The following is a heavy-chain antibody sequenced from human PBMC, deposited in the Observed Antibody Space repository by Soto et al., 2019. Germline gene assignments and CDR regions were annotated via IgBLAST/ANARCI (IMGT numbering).Heavy chain of an antibody. Sequence: GASVKVSCKASGYTFTSYGISWVRQAPGQGLEWMGWISAYNGNTNYAQKLQGRVTMTTDTSTSTAYMELRSLRSDDTAVYYCARVDYYDSSGYFDYWGQGTRVTVSS. CDR1: GYTFTSYG. D-gene: IGHD3-22*01. V-gene: IGHV1-18*04. CDR2: ISAYNGNT. J-gene: IGHJ4*02. CDR3: ARVDYYDSSGYFDY.